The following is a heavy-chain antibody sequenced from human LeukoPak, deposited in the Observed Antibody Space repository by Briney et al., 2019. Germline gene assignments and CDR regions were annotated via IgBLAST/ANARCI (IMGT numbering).Heavy chain of an antibody. D-gene: IGHD3-10*01. V-gene: IGHV3-7*01. CDR2: IKHDGSEKQDGSVK. J-gene: IGHJ6*03. CDR3: ARSGRGVDSFYFYMDV. CDR1: GFTVSQYW. Sequence: GGSLRLSCAASGFTVSQYWMSWVRQAPGKGLEWVANIKHDGSEKQDGSVKSYVDPVKGQFTISRDNAKTSLYLQMNSLRAEDTAVYYCARSGRGVDSFYFYMDVWGKGTTVTVSS.